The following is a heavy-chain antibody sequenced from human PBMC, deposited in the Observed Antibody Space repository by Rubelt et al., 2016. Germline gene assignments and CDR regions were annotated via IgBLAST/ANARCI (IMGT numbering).Heavy chain of an antibody. J-gene: IGHJ4*02. V-gene: IGHV4-59*08. CDR3: ARQGLYYFDY. CDR2: IYYSEST. CDR1: GGSIRSHY. Sequence: QVQLQESGPGLVKPSETLSLTCTVSGGSIRSHYWSWIRQPPGKGLEWIGYIYYSESTNYNPSPKSRVPISVDTSKNPFSLKLSSVTAADTAVYYCARQGLYYFDYWGQGTLVTVSS.